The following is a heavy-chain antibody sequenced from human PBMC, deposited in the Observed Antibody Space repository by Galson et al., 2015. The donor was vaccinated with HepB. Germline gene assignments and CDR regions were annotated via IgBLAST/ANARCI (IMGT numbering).Heavy chain of an antibody. CDR3: AREWDFHAMGV. D-gene: IGHD1-26*01. CDR2: INPNTGGP. J-gene: IGHJ6*02. CDR1: GYTFTGYY. Sequence: SVKVSCKASGYTFTGYYLHWVRQAPGQGLEWMGRINPNTGGPNYAQKFQGRVTLTRDTSISTAYMELTRLISDDTAVYYCAREWDFHAMGVWGQGTTVTVSS. V-gene: IGHV1-2*06.